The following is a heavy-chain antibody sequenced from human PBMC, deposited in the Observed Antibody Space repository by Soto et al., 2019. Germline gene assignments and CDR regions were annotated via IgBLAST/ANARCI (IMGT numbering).Heavy chain of an antibody. V-gene: IGHV1-69*06. CDR1: GGTFSSYA. CDR3: ARDFSSSSAFDI. Sequence: QVQLVQSGAELKKPGSSVKVSCKASGGTFSSYAISWVRQAPGQGLEWMGGIIPIFGTANYAQKFQGRVTITADKSTSTAYTELSSVRSEDTAVYYCARDFSSSSAFDIWGQGTMVTVSS. J-gene: IGHJ3*02. D-gene: IGHD6-6*01. CDR2: IIPIFGTA.